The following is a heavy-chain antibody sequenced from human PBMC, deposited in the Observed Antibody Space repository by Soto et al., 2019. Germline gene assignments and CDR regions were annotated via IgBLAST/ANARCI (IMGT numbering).Heavy chain of an antibody. Sequence: GGSLRLCCTASGFTFSNYAMHWIRQAPGKGLEWVAVISYDGSNKYYADSVKGRFTISRDNSKNTLYLQMNSLRAEDTAVYYCAREGNGDYRTKHFDYCGQGTLVTVSS. D-gene: IGHD4-17*01. CDR3: AREGNGDYRTKHFDY. J-gene: IGHJ4*02. CDR1: GFTFSNYA. CDR2: ISYDGSNK. V-gene: IGHV3-30-3*01.